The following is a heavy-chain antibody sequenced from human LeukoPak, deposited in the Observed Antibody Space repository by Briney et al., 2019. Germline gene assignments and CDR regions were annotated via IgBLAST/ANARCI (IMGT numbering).Heavy chain of an antibody. CDR3: AKWDYYDSSGDY. D-gene: IGHD3-22*01. Sequence: PGGSLRLSCAASGFTFSTYSMNWVRQAPGKGLEWLSYISSTGRTTYYADSVKGRFTISRDNSKNTLYLQMNSLRAEDTAVYYCAKWDYYDSSGDYWGQGTLVTVSS. V-gene: IGHV3-48*01. CDR2: ISSTGRTT. J-gene: IGHJ4*02. CDR1: GFTFSTYS.